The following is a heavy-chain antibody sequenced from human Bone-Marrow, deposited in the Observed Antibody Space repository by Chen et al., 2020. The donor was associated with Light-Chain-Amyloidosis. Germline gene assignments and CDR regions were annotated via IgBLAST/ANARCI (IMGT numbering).Heavy chain of an antibody. Sequence: EVQQEQSGPEVKKPGESLKISCKGSGCTFPNYWIGWVRQMPGKGLEWMGVIYPDDSDARYSPSFEGQVTISADKSITTAYLQWRSLKASDTAMYYCARRRDGYNFDYCGQGTLVTVSS. CDR3: ARRRDGYNFDY. V-gene: IGHV5-51*01. D-gene: IGHD5-12*01. CDR1: GCTFPNYW. CDR2: IYPDDSDA. J-gene: IGHJ4*02.